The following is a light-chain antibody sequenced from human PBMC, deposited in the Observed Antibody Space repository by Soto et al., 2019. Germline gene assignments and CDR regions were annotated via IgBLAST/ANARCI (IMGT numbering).Light chain of an antibody. Sequence: DIVMTQSPDSLAVSLGERATINCKSSQSVLSSSNNKNYLAWYQQQPGQPPKLLIYWASTRESGVPDRFSGSGSGTDFTLTISSLQAEDVAVYYCQQYYSTPRTFGQGTKVEIK. V-gene: IGKV4-1*01. J-gene: IGKJ1*01. CDR3: QQYYSTPRT. CDR2: WAS. CDR1: QSVLSSSNNKNY.